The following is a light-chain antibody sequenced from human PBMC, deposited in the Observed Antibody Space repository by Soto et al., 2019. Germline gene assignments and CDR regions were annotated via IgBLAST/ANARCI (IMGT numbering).Light chain of an antibody. CDR1: SSNIGSNT. V-gene: IGLV1-44*01. CDR2: SNK. J-gene: IGLJ1*01. CDR3: AAWDDSLNGYV. Sequence: QSVLTQPPSASGTPGQRVTISCSGSSSNIGSNTVNWYQQLPGTAPKLLIYSNKQRPSGVPDRFSGSKSGTSASLAISGLQSEDEFDYYCAAWDDSLNGYVFGTGTNVTVL.